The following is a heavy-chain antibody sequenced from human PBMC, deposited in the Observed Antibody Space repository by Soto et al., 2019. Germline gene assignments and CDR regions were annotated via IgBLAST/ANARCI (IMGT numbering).Heavy chain of an antibody. CDR2: ISYDGSNK. V-gene: IGHV3-30*18. CDR1: GFTFSSYG. CDR3: ANLVILQGFDY. D-gene: IGHD3-16*02. J-gene: IGHJ4*02. Sequence: GGSLRLSCAASGFTFSSYGMHWVRQAPGKGLEWVAVISYDGSNKYYADSVKGRFTISRDNSKKTLYLQMNSLRAEDTAVYYRANLVILQGFDYWGQGTLVTVSS.